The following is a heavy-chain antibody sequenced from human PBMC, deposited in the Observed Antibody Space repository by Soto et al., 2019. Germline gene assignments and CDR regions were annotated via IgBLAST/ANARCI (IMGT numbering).Heavy chain of an antibody. CDR2: INPNSGNI. Sequence: ASVKVSCKASGDTFTTYDINWVRQATGHGLEWMGWINPNSGNIGYAQKFQGRVTITADGSTSTAYMELSSLRSEDTAVYYCARGETPGGNFDYWGQGTLVTVSS. D-gene: IGHD3-16*01. V-gene: IGHV1-8*01. CDR3: ARGETPGGNFDY. J-gene: IGHJ4*02. CDR1: GDTFTTYD.